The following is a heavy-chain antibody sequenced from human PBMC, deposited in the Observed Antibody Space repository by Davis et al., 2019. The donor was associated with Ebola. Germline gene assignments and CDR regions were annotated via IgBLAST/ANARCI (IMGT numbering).Heavy chain of an antibody. Sequence: GESLKISCAASGFTFSSYAMSWVRQAPGKGLEWVASVKEDETQKYYVDSVKGRFTISRDNAKNTVSLQMNSLRAEDTAIYYCARDVAYSNYDWGQGTLVTVSS. CDR2: VKEDETQK. J-gene: IGHJ4*02. CDR3: ARDVAYSNYD. CDR1: GFTFSSYA. D-gene: IGHD4-11*01. V-gene: IGHV3-7*01.